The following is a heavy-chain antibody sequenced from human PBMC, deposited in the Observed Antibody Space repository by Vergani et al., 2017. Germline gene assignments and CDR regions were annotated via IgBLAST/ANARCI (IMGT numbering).Heavy chain of an antibody. V-gene: IGHV4-31*03. CDR3: AGFIVVVPAAIGRYNWFEP. J-gene: IGHJ5*02. CDR1: CGSISSGGYY. D-gene: IGHD2-2*02. Sequence: QVQLQESGPGLVKPSQTLSLTCTVSCGSISSGGYYWSWIRQHPGKGLEWIGYIYYSGSTYYNPSLKSRVTISVDTSKNQFSLRLSSVTAADTAVYYCAGFIVVVPAAIGRYNWFEPWGEGTLVTVSS. CDR2: IYYSGST.